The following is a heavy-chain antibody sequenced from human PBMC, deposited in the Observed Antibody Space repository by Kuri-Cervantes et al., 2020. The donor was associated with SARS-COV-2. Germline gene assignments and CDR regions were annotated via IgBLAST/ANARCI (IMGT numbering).Heavy chain of an antibody. Sequence: SETLSLTCTVSGGSISSSSYYWGWIRQPPGKGLEWIGSIYYSGSTYYNPSLKSRVTISVDTSKNQFSLKLSSVTAADTAVYYCARGPGYCSGGSCHYYFDYWGQGTLVTVSS. CDR2: IYYSGST. D-gene: IGHD2-15*01. CDR1: GGSISSSSYY. CDR3: ARGPGYCSGGSCHYYFDY. V-gene: IGHV4-39*07. J-gene: IGHJ4*02.